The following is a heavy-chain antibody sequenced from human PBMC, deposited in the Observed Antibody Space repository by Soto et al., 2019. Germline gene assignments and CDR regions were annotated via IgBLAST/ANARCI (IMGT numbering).Heavy chain of an antibody. CDR1: GDSVSSGDYY. Sequence: QVQLQESGPGLVRPWETLSLTCSVSGDSVSSGDYYWSWIRQPPMKGLEWIGHVYFSGSTNYIPYLKSRLTMSVATAKNQFSLKLNSVTAADTAVYYCARIPVDTYMIYWSDPWGQGTQVTVSS. CDR2: VYFSGST. D-gene: IGHD3-16*01. V-gene: IGHV4-61*08. CDR3: ARIPVDTYMIYWSDP. J-gene: IGHJ5*02.